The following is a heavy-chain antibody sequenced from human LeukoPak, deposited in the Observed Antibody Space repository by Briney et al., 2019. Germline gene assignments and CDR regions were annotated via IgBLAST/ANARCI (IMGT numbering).Heavy chain of an antibody. V-gene: IGHV1-18*01. CDR3: ARASYCSSISCLHGSRSGPDY. D-gene: IGHD2-2*01. J-gene: IGHJ4*02. Sequence: WASVKVSCKASGFSLFNYGITWVRQAPGQGLEWMGWVSAYNGNTNYAQKLQGRVTMTTDTSTSTAYMEVRSLTSDDTAVYYCARASYCSSISCLHGSRSGPDYWGQGTLVTVSS. CDR2: VSAYNGNT. CDR1: GFSLFNYG.